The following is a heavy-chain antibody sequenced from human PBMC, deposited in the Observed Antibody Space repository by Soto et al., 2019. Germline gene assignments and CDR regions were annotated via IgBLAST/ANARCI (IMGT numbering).Heavy chain of an antibody. D-gene: IGHD5-12*01. CDR3: VKDIGGYDSNYHFYALDV. CDR2: LNWDSTYM. CDR1: GFNFRDYA. V-gene: IGHV3-9*01. Sequence: EAQLAESGGALVQTGKSLILSCAASGFNFRDYAMHWVRQVPGKGLEWVAGLNWDSTYMGYADSVKGRFTISRDNARTSLYLIMSNLKPEDTALYHCVKDIGGYDSNYHFYALDVWGQGTTVTVSS. J-gene: IGHJ6*02.